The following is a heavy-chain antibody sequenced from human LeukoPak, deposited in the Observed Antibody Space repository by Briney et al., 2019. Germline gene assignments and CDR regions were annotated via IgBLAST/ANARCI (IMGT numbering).Heavy chain of an antibody. Sequence: SETLSLTCTVSGGSISSYYWSWIRQPPGKGVEWIGYIYHSGSTVYRPSLKSRVTISVDTSKNQFSPKLSSVTAADTAVYYCASALFIENAFDIWGQGTMVIVSS. J-gene: IGHJ3*02. CDR1: GGSISSYY. V-gene: IGHV4-59*01. D-gene: IGHD5-24*01. CDR2: IYHSGST. CDR3: ASALFIENAFDI.